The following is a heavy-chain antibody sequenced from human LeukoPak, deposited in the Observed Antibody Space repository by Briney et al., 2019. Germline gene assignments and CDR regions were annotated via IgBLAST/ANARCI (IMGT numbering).Heavy chain of an antibody. Sequence: GESLKISCKGSGYSLTTYWIGWVRQMPGKGLQWVGIIYPGDSDTRYSPSFQGQVTISADKSITTAYLQWKSLKASDTAMYYCARRNNNGHFDFWGQGTLLTVSS. CDR2: IYPGDSDT. CDR3: ARRNNNGHFDF. D-gene: IGHD2-8*01. J-gene: IGHJ4*02. V-gene: IGHV5-51*01. CDR1: GYSLTTYW.